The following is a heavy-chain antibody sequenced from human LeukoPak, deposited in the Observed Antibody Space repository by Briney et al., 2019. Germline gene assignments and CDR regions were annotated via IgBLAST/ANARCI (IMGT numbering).Heavy chain of an antibody. Sequence: GGSLRLSCAASGFTFSSYAMHWVRQAPGKGLEWVAVISYDGSNKYYADSVKGRFTISRDNSKNTLYLQMNSLRAEDTAVYYCARTWKYYDFWSGYGDYWGQGTLVTVSS. V-gene: IGHV3-30-3*01. CDR1: GFTFSSYA. CDR2: ISYDGSNK. D-gene: IGHD3-3*01. J-gene: IGHJ4*02. CDR3: ARTWKYYDFWSGYGDY.